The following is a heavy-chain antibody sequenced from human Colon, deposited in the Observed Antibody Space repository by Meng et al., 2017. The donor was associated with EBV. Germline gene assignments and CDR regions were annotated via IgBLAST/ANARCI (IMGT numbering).Heavy chain of an antibody. V-gene: IGHV4-30-4*01. CDR3: ARGGGSFRFQF. J-gene: IGHJ4*02. CDR2: IYFTGST. D-gene: IGHD2-15*01. CDR1: VXSINSVGFY. Sequence: VALQESGPGLWKPHQHLXLPCSVSVXSINSVGFYWIWIRQPPGKGLEWIGYIYFTGSTYYSPSLKSRLNISIDTSKNQFSLRLTSVTAADTAVYYCARGGGSFRFQFWGLGTLVTVSS.